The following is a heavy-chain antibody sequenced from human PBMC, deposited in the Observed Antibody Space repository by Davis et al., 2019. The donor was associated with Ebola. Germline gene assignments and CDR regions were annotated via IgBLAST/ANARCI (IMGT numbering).Heavy chain of an antibody. Sequence: GESLKISCAVSGFTVSSTYMNWVRQAPGKGLEWVSLIYSGGSTYYADSVKGRFVISRDTSKNTLFLQMVRLRSEDTAVYYCARDRKTGRGYSYGLDYWGQGTLVTVSS. CDR3: ARDRKTGRGYSYGLDY. J-gene: IGHJ4*02. D-gene: IGHD5-18*01. CDR2: IYSGGST. CDR1: GFTVSSTY. V-gene: IGHV3-53*05.